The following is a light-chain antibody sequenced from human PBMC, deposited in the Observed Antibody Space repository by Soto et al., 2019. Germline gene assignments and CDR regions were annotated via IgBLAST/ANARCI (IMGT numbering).Light chain of an antibody. CDR3: SSYTSSSTYV. J-gene: IGLJ1*01. V-gene: IGLV2-18*02. CDR1: SSDVGSYNR. Sequence: QSVLTQPPSVSGSPGQSVTISCTGTSSDVGSYNRVSWYQQSPGTAPKLMIYEVSNRPSGVPDRFSGSKSGNTASLTISGLQAEDEAAYYCSSYTSSSTYVFGTGTKVTVL. CDR2: EVS.